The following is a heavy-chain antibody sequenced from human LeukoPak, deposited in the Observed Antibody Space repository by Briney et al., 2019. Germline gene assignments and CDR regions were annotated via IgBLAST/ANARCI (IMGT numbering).Heavy chain of an antibody. CDR1: GFTFSSYW. J-gene: IGHJ4*02. V-gene: IGHV3-74*01. D-gene: IGHD3-16*02. CDR3: LTGLGELSELFDY. CDR2: IHSDGTIT. Sequence: QTGGSLRLSCAASGFTFSSYWMHWVRQGPGRGLVGVSHIHSDGTITTYADSVKGRFTISRDNAKNTLYLQMNSLRAEDTAVYYCLTGLGELSELFDYWGQGTLVTVSS.